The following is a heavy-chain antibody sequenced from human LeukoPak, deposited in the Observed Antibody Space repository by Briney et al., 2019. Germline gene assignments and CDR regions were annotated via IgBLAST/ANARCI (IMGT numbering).Heavy chain of an antibody. D-gene: IGHD4/OR15-4a*01. Sequence: KPSETLSLTCTVSGGSISSSGYYWGWIRQPPGKGLEWIGSIYYSGSTYYNPSLKSRVTISVDTSKNQFSLKLSSVTAADTAVYYCARIQVQDAFDIWGQGTMVTVSS. V-gene: IGHV4-39*01. CDR2: IYYSGST. J-gene: IGHJ3*02. CDR1: GGSISSSGYY. CDR3: ARIQVQDAFDI.